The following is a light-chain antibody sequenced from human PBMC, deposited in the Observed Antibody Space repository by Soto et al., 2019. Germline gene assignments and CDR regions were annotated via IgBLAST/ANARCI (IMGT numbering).Light chain of an antibody. CDR1: SSDIGGYNY. CDR3: SSYTDSSNYV. V-gene: IGLV2-14*01. Sequence: QSALTQPASVSGSPGQSITISCTGTSSDIGGYNYVSWYQQQPGKAPKLMIYQVTNRPSGVSNRFSGSRSGNTASLTISGLQAEDEADYYCSSYTDSSNYVFGTGTKVT. J-gene: IGLJ1*01. CDR2: QVT.